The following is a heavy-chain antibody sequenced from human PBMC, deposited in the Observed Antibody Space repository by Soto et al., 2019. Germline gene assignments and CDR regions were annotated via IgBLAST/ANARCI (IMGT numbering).Heavy chain of an antibody. V-gene: IGHV4-59*01. CDR1: SDSISRYY. D-gene: IGHD6-25*01. Sequence: PSEMLSLTCTVWSDSISRYYWNWIRQPPGKGLEWIGYIYYSGSTNYNPSLKSRVTISVDTSKNQFSLKLSSVTAADTAVYFCAKEAAPGILQMYYWCQGTLVTIS. J-gene: IGHJ4*02. CDR3: AKEAAPGILQMYY. CDR2: IYYSGST.